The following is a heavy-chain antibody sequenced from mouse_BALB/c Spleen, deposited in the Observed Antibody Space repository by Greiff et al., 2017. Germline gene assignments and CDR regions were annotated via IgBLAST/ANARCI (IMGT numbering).Heavy chain of an antibody. CDR2: INPSNGRT. V-gene: IGHV1S81*02. J-gene: IGHJ4*01. Sequence: QVQLKQPGAELVKPGASVKLSCKASGYTFTSYWMHWVKQRPGQGLEWIGEINPSNGRTNYNEKFKSKATLTVDKSSSTAYMQLSSLTSEDSAVYYCAREGVYYAMDYWGQGTSVTVSS. CDR1: GYTFTSYW. CDR3: AREGVYYAMDY.